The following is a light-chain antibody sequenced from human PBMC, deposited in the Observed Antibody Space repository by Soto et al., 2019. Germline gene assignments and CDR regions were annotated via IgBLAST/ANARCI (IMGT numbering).Light chain of an antibody. Sequence: SALPQPSSVSGSPGQSIAISCTGTSSDVGGHDSVSWYQQHSGKAPKLMIYNVSNRPLGVSNRFSGSKSGNTASLTISGLLAEDEADYFCTSYISASTYVFGAENKATVL. CDR3: TSYISASTYV. CDR1: SSDVGGHDS. CDR2: NVS. V-gene: IGLV2-14*01. J-gene: IGLJ1*01.